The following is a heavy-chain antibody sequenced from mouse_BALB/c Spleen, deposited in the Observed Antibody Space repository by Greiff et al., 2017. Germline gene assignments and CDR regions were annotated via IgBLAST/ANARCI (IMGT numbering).Heavy chain of an antibody. J-gene: IGHJ2*01. CDR3: SRGDYYGSSFFDY. D-gene: IGHD1-1*01. V-gene: IGHV1-9*01. CDR1: GYTFSSYW. Sequence: QVQLQQSGAELMKPGASVKISCKATGYTFSSYWIEWVKQRPGHGLEWIGEILPGSGSTNYNEKFKGKATFTADTSSNTAYMQLSSLTSEDSAVYYCSRGDYYGSSFFDYWGQGTTLTVSS. CDR2: ILPGSGST.